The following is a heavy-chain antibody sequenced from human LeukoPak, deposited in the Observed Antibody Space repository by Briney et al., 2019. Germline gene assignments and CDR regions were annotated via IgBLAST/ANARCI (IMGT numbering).Heavy chain of an antibody. J-gene: IGHJ5*02. CDR2: ISYSGST. V-gene: IGHV4-59*01. CDR1: GGSISSYY. CDR3: AREGTAGTNLNWFDP. D-gene: IGHD1-1*01. Sequence: SETLSLTCTVSGGSISSYYWSWIRQPPEKGLEWIGYISYSGSTNFNPSLKSRVTISVDTSKNQFSMKLSSVTAADTAVYYCAREGTAGTNLNWFDPWGQGTLVTVSS.